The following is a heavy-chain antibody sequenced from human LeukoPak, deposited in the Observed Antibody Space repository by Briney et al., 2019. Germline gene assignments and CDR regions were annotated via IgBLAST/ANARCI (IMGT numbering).Heavy chain of an antibody. J-gene: IGHJ5*02. CDR3: TRMDDTSGKNWFDP. CDR1: GFTFSSSW. V-gene: IGHV3-74*01. CDR2: INNDGSRT. D-gene: IGHD3-22*01. Sequence: GGSLRLSCAASGFTFSSSWMHWVRQAPGKGLVWVSRINNDGSRTNYADSVKGRFTISRDNAKNTVYLQMSSLRPEDTAMYYCTRMDDTSGKNWFDPWGLGALVTVSS.